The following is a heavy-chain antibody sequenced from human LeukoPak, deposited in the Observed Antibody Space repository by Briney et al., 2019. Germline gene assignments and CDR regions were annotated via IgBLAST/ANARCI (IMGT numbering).Heavy chain of an antibody. CDR1: GDSISTSSYY. J-gene: IGHJ6*03. Sequence: PSETLSLTCSVSGDSISTSSYYWGWIRQPPGKGLEWIGTFYYSGSTYYNPSLTSRVTISVDTSKNQFSLKLSSVTAADTAVYYCARHKDYYYSYMDVWGKGTTVTISS. V-gene: IGHV4-39*01. CDR3: ARHKDYYYSYMDV. CDR2: FYYSGST.